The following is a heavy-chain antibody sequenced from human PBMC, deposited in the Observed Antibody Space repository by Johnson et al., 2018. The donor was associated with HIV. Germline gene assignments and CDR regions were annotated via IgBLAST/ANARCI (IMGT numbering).Heavy chain of an antibody. V-gene: IGHV3-33*06. J-gene: IGHJ3*02. CDR2: IWYDGSNK. CDR3: AKGGSLTQDAPFDI. Sequence: QMQLVESGGGVVQPGGSLRLSCAASGFTFSSYGMHWVRQAPGNGLEWVAVIWYDGSNKYYADYVKGRFTISRDNSKNTLYLQMESLRAEDTAVYYCAKGGSLTQDAPFDIWGQGTMVTVSS. D-gene: IGHD1-14*01. CDR1: GFTFSSYG.